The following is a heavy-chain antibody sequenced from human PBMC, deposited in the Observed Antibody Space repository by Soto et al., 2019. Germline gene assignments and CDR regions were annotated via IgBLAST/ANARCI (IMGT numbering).Heavy chain of an antibody. CDR1: GFSFSHYC. CDR2: IKQDGSEK. D-gene: IGHD1-7*01. CDR3: ARVPSTRDIWSYGVGGKYYYYYMDV. Sequence: EVQLVESGGGLVQPGGSLRLSCAASGFSFSHYCMSWVRQAPGKGLEWVANIKQDGSEKYDVDSVKGRFTIYRDNAKNSMFLQMDSLRDEDTAVYYCARVPSTRDIWSYGVGGKYYYYYMDVWGKGTTVTVSS. J-gene: IGHJ6*03. V-gene: IGHV3-7*04.